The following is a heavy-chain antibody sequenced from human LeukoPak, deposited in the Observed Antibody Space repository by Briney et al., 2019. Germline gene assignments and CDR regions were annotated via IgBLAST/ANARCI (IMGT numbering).Heavy chain of an antibody. CDR3: AGTPTRDCSSTSCYQFDY. J-gene: IGHJ4*02. D-gene: IGHD2-2*01. Sequence: SEKVSCKASGGTFSSYAISWVRQAPGQGLGWMGGIIPIFGTANYAQKFQGRVTITADKSTSTAYMELSSLRSEDTAVYYCAGTPTRDCSSTSCYQFDYWGQGTLVTVSS. CDR2: IIPIFGTA. CDR1: GGTFSSYA. V-gene: IGHV1-69*06.